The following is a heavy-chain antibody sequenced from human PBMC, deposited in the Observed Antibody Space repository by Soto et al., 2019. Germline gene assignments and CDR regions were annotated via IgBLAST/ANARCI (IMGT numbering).Heavy chain of an antibody. Sequence: PSETLSLTCTVSGGSISSYYWSWIRQPPGKGLEWIGYIYYSGSTNYNPSLKSRVTISVDTSKNQFSLKLSSVTAADTAVYYCGRDPTGTTAFDIWGQGTMVTVSS. CDR3: GRDPTGTTAFDI. CDR2: IYYSGST. D-gene: IGHD1-1*01. V-gene: IGHV4-59*01. J-gene: IGHJ3*02. CDR1: GGSISSYY.